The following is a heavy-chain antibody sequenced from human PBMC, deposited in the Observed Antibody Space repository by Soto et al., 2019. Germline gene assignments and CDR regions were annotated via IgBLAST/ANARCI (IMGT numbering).Heavy chain of an antibody. CDR2: IYPGDSDT. J-gene: IGHJ3*02. D-gene: IGHD1-26*01. V-gene: IGHV5-51*01. CDR3: ASTLEELLHTDAFDI. CDR1: GYSFTSYW. Sequence: PGESLKISCKGSGYSFTSYWIGWVRQMPGKGLEWMGIIYPGDSDTRYSPSFQGQVTISADKSISTAYLQWSSLKASDTAMYYCASTLEELLHTDAFDIWGQGTMVTVSS.